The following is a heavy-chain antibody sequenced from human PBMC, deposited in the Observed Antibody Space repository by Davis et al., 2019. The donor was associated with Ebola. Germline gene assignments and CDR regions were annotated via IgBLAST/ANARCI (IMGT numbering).Heavy chain of an antibody. Sequence: PSETLSLTCTVSGRSISSGSYYWSWIRQPAGKGLEWIGHIYTSGSTNYNPSLKSRVTISVDTSKSQFSLKLSSVTAADTAVYYYAREGRYSYEFHWGQGTLVTVSS. D-gene: IGHD5-18*01. CDR1: GRSISSGSYY. V-gene: IGHV4-61*09. CDR3: AREGRYSYEFH. J-gene: IGHJ4*02. CDR2: IYTSGST.